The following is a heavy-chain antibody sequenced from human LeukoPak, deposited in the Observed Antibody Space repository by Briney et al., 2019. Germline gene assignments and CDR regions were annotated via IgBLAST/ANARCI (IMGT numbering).Heavy chain of an antibody. CDR2: IYYSGST. CDR1: GGSISSYY. J-gene: IGHJ6*02. CDR3: ARGRLSNMDV. V-gene: IGHV4-59*12. Sequence: SETLSLTCTVSGGSISSYYWSWIRQPPGKGLEWIGYIYYSGSTNYNPSLKSRVTISVDTSKNQFSLKLSSVTAADTAVYYCARGRLSNMDVWGQGTTVTVSS.